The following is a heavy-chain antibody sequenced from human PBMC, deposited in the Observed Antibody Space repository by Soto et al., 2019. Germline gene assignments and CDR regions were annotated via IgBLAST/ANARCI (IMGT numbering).Heavy chain of an antibody. CDR1: GGSFSGYY. CDR3: ARVGYSSSWYGDGGYYGMDV. V-gene: IGHV4-34*01. CDR2: INHSGST. J-gene: IGHJ6*02. Sequence: SETLSLTCAVYGGSFSGYYWSWIRQPPGKGLEWIGEINHSGSTNYNPSLKSRVTISVDMSKNQFSLKLSSVTAADTAVYYCARVGYSSSWYGDGGYYGMDVWGQGTTVTVSS. D-gene: IGHD6-13*01.